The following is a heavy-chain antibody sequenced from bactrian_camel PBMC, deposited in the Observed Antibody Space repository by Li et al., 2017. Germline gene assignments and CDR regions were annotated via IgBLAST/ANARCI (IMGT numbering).Heavy chain of an antibody. D-gene: IGHD6*01. CDR1: GFTFSSYA. V-gene: IGHV3S31*01. CDR2: INSGGTT. Sequence: VQLVESGGGLVQPGGSLRLSCAASGFTFSSYAMSWVRQAPGKGLEWVSTINSGGTTYYADAKKGRFTISRDNAKNTLYLQMNSLNTEDTAIYYCTRDVAGNYYGSDYWGKGTQVTVS. J-gene: IGHJ7*01.